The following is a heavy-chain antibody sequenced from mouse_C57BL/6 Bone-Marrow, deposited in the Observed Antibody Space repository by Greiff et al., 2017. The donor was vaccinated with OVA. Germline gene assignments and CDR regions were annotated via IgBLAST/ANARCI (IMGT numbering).Heavy chain of an antibody. CDR2: IRSKGNNYAT. CDR1: GFSFTTYA. CDR3: VHLLHPMDY. D-gene: IGHD1-1*01. J-gene: IGHJ4*01. V-gene: IGHV10-1*01. Sequence: EVKLVESGGGLVPPTGSLKLSCAVSGFSFTTYAMNWVRQAPGKGLEWVARIRSKGNNYATYSADSVQDRFTISRDDSESMLYLQMNNLKTEDTAMYYCVHLLHPMDYWGQGTSVTVSS.